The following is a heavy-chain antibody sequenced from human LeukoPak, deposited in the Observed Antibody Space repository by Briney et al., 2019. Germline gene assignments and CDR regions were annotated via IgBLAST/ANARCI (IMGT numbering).Heavy chain of an antibody. CDR3: AKAHERYSSSWYVETFDY. Sequence: SGGSLRLSCAASGFTFSSYAMSRVRQAPGKGLEWVSAISGSGGSTYYADSVKGRFTISRDNSKNTLYLQMNSLRAEDTAVYYCAKAHERYSSSWYVETFDYWGQGTLVTVSS. J-gene: IGHJ4*02. V-gene: IGHV3-23*01. CDR1: GFTFSSYA. CDR2: ISGSGGST. D-gene: IGHD6-13*01.